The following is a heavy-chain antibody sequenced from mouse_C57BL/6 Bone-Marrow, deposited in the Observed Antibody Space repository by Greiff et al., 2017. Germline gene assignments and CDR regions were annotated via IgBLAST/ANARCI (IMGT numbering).Heavy chain of an antibody. Sequence: EVKLVESGGDLVKPGGSLKLSCAASGFTFSSYGMSWVRQTPDKRLEWVATISSGGSYTYYPDSVKGRFTISRDNAKNTLYLQMSSLKSEDTAMYYCARLDYYAIDYWGQGTSVTVSS. J-gene: IGHJ4*01. CDR2: ISSGGSYT. CDR1: GFTFSSYG. V-gene: IGHV5-6*02. CDR3: ARLDYYAIDY.